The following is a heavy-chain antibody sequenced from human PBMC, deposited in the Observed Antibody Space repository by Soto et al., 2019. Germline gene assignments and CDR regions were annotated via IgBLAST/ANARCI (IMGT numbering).Heavy chain of an antibody. V-gene: IGHV4-39*01. CDR1: GGSISSSSYY. J-gene: IGHJ5*02. Sequence: SETLSLTCTVSGGSISSSSYYWGWIRQPPGKGLEWIGSIYYSGSTYYNPSLKSRVTISVDTSKNQFSLKLSSVTAADTAVYYCARHITVNYDILTGYLWWFDPWGQGTLVTVSS. CDR2: IYYSGST. CDR3: ARHITVNYDILTGYLWWFDP. D-gene: IGHD3-9*01.